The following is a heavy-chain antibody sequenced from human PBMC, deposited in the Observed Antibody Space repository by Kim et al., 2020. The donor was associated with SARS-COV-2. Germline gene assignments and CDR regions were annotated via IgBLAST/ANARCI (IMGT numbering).Heavy chain of an antibody. V-gene: IGHV3-11*06. J-gene: IGHJ5*02. CDR3: ARTVASAVAGSDAILFDP. CDR2: ISSSSSYT. Sequence: GGSLRLSCAASGFTFSDYYMSWIRQAPGKGLEWVSYISSSSSYTNYADSVKGRFTISRDNAKNSLYLQMNSLRAEDTAVYYCARTVASAVAGSDAILFDPWGQGTLVTVSS. D-gene: IGHD6-19*01. CDR1: GFTFSDYY.